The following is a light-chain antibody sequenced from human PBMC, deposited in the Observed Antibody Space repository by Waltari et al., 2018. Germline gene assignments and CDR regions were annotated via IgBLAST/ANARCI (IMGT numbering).Light chain of an antibody. J-gene: IGLJ3*02. CDR2: KDT. Sequence: SSALRQPSSVSVSPGQTARITCPGDVLSKKYGRWLQHKPGQAPVLVIYKDTERPSGIPGRFSGSNSGTTVTLTISGVLPEDEADYYCYSAADNNWVFGGGTTLTVL. CDR1: VLSKKY. CDR3: YSAADNNWV. V-gene: IGLV3-27*01.